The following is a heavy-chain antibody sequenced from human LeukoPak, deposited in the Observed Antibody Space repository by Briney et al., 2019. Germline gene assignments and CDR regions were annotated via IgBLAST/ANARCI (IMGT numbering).Heavy chain of an antibody. D-gene: IGHD2-2*02. V-gene: IGHV3-74*01. CDR1: GFTFSNYW. CDR2: INSDGSST. J-gene: IGHJ4*02. Sequence: GGSLRLSCAASGFTFSNYWMHWVRQAPGKGLVWVSRINSDGSSTTYADSVKGRFTISRDNAKNTLYLQMNSLRAEDTAVYYCARDSSYCSSTSCYNYFDYWGQGNLATVSS. CDR3: ARDSSYCSSTSCYNYFDY.